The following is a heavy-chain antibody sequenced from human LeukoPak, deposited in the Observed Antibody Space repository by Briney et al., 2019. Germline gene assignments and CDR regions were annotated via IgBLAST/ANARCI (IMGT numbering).Heavy chain of an antibody. Sequence: PSETLSLTCTVSGGSISSSSYYWGWIRQPPGKGLEWIGSIYYSGSTYYNPSLKSRVTISVDTSKNQFSLKLSSVTAADTAVYYCARQEYSSSWYPDAFDIWGQGTMVTVSS. J-gene: IGHJ3*02. CDR2: IYYSGST. D-gene: IGHD6-13*01. CDR1: GGSISSSSYY. CDR3: ARQEYSSSWYPDAFDI. V-gene: IGHV4-39*01.